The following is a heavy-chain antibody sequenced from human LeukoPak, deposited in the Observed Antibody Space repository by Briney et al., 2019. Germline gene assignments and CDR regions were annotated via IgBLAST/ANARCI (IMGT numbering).Heavy chain of an antibody. CDR2: IDSVGNT. V-gene: IGHV3-23*01. J-gene: IGHJ4*02. CDR1: GFTFPSSA. Sequence: GGPLSLSWAASGFTFPSSALSWVRKAQGKGLGWSSGIDSVGNTFYTDSAKGRFTISRDNSKNTLYLQMISLRAEDSAIYYCAGRIALTGTLEFWGQGTLVTVSS. D-gene: IGHD6-19*01. CDR3: AGRIALTGTLEF.